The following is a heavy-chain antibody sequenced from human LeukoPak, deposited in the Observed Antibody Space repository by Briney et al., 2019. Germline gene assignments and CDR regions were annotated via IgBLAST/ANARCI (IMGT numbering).Heavy chain of an antibody. CDR3: ASYNPYY. D-gene: IGHD1-1*01. CDR1: GGSISSGSYY. J-gene: IGHJ4*02. CDR2: IYTSGST. Sequence: SETLSLTCTVSGGSISSGSYYWSWIRQPAGKGLEWIGRIYTSGSTNYNPSLKSRVTISVDTSKNQFSLKLSSVTAEDTAVYYCASYNPYYWGQGTLVTVSS. V-gene: IGHV4-61*02.